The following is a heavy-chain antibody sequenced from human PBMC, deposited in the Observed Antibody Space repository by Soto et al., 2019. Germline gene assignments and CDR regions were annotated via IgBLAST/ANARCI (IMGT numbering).Heavy chain of an antibody. CDR1: GGSINLYY. CDR3: ARDMKFDYYDSSGLGPPSYYYGMDV. CDR2: VYYNGST. J-gene: IGHJ6*02. Sequence: SETLSLTCTVSGGSINLYYWSWIRQSPGKGLEWIGYVYYNGSTTYNPSLKSRVTISLDTSKNQFSLKLSSVTAADTAVYYCARDMKFDYYDSSGLGPPSYYYGMDVWGQGTTVTVSS. V-gene: IGHV4-59*12. D-gene: IGHD3-22*01.